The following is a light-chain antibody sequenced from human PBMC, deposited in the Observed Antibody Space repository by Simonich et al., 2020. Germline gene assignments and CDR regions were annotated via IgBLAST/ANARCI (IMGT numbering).Light chain of an antibody. V-gene: IGLV3-21*03. CDR2: EDS. J-gene: IGLJ2*01. Sequence: SYVLTQPHSVSVAPGKTARITWGGNNIGRKSGHGDQPKPGQAPLLVVYEDSERPAVIPERFSGSNSGNTATLTISRVEAGDEADYYCQVWDSSSDHVVFGGGTKLTVL. CDR1: NIGRKS. CDR3: QVWDSSSDHVV.